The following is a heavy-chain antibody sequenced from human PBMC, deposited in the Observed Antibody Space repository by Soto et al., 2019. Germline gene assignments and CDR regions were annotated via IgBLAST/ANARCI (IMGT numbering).Heavy chain of an antibody. D-gene: IGHD2-2*01. Sequence: PGGSLRLSCAASGFTFSSYAMRWVRQAPGKGLEYVSSISGSGDSPYYADSVKGRFTISRDNSKNTLYLQMNSLRAEDTAVYYCAKERCISPSFYDMDVWGKGTTVTVSA. CDR3: AKERCISPSFYDMDV. CDR2: ISGSGDSP. CDR1: GFTFSSYA. V-gene: IGHV3-23*01. J-gene: IGHJ6*04.